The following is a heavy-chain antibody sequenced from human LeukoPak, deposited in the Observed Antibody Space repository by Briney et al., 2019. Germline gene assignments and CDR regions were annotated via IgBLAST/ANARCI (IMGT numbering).Heavy chain of an antibody. J-gene: IGHJ4*02. CDR2: ISNSGST. D-gene: IGHD1-7*01. Sequence: ETLSLTCTVSGVSISSHFWSWIRQPPGKGLEWLGYISNSGSTNYNPSLKSRVTISGDTSRNQFSLKLTSVTAADTAVYYCGRTNYAFDYWGQGTLVTVSS. CDR3: GRTNYAFDY. V-gene: IGHV4-59*11. CDR1: GVSISSHF.